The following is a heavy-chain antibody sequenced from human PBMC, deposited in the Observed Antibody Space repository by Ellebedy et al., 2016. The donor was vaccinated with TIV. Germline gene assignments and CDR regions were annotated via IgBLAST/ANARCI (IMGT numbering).Heavy chain of an antibody. J-gene: IGHJ6*02. Sequence: GESLKISCAASGFTVSGNYMSWVRQAPGKGLEWVSVIYSDGSTFYADSVKGRLAISRDSSKNTLYLQMSSLRAEDTAVYYCARGITVAGSRGFFYYYGLDVWGQGTTVTVFS. CDR2: IYSDGST. V-gene: IGHV3-66*01. CDR3: ARGITVAGSRGFFYYYGLDV. D-gene: IGHD6-19*01. CDR1: GFTVSGNY.